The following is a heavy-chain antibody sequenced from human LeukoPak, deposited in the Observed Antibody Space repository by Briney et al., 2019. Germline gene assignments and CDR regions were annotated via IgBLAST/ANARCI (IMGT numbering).Heavy chain of an antibody. Sequence: PGGSLRLSCAASGFTFSSYSMNWVRQAPGKGLEWVSSISSSSYIYCADSVKGRFTISRDNAKNSLYLQMNSLRAEDTAVYYCAKDLAYYDSSAPLGYWGQGTLVTVSS. J-gene: IGHJ4*02. CDR2: ISSSSYI. CDR3: AKDLAYYDSSAPLGY. V-gene: IGHV3-21*01. D-gene: IGHD3-22*01. CDR1: GFTFSSYS.